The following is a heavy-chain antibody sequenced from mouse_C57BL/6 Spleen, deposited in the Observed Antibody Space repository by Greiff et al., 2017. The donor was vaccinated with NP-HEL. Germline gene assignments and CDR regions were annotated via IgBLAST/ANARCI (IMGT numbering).Heavy chain of an antibody. CDR3: ARTLITTVVAD. J-gene: IGHJ2*01. V-gene: IGHV1-26*01. Sequence: EVQLQQSGPELVKPGASVKISCKASGYTFTHYYMNWVKQSHGKSLEWIGDINPNNGGTSYNQKFTGKATLTVDKSSSTSYMELRSLTSEDSAVYYCARTLITTVVADWGQGTTLTVSS. CDR1: GYTFTHYY. CDR2: INPNNGGT. D-gene: IGHD1-1*01.